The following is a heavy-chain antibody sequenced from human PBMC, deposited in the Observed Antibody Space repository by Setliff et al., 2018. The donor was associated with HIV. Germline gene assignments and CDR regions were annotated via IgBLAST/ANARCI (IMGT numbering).Heavy chain of an antibody. Sequence: SETLSLTCTVSGDSISSGGFYCNWFRQYPEKGLEWIGWIHYSGRTNFNPSLRSRATISFDTSKNQFSLNLTSVTAADTAVYYCVRCSNRNYVTNAFDIWGQGTTVTVSS. J-gene: IGHJ3*02. CDR2: IHYSGRT. CDR1: GDSISSGGFY. CDR3: VRCSNRNYVTNAFDI. V-gene: IGHV4-31*03. D-gene: IGHD1-7*01.